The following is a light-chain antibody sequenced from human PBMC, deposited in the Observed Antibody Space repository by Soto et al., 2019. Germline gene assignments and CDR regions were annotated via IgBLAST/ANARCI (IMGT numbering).Light chain of an antibody. CDR1: QSVLYSSNNKNY. J-gene: IGKJ1*01. CDR2: WAS. V-gene: IGKV4-1*01. Sequence: DIVMTQSPDSLAVSLGERATINCKSSQSVLYSSNNKNYLAWYQQKPGQPPKLLIYWASTQESGVPDRFSGSGSGTDFTLTISSLQAEDVAVYYCQQYYNPPRTFGQGTKVDIK. CDR3: QQYYNPPRT.